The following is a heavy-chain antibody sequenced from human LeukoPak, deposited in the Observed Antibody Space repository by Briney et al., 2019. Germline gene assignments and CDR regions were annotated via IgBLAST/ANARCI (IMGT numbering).Heavy chain of an antibody. J-gene: IGHJ4*02. CDR3: ARLLHYERSVYRPVDC. CDR2: VKEDGSEE. V-gene: IGHV3-7*01. Sequence: GSLRLSCAASGFTFSSHSMSWVRQAPGKGLEWVANVKEDGSEENYVDSVKGRFTISRDNAVKSLYLQMNSLRAEDTAVYFCARLLHYERSVYRPVDCWGQGTLVAVSS. D-gene: IGHD5/OR15-5a*01. CDR1: GFTFSSHS.